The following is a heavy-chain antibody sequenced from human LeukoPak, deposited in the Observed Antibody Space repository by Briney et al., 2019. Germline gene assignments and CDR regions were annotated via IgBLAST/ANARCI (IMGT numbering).Heavy chain of an antibody. Sequence: PGGSLRLSSAASGFTFSSYAMSWVRPAPGKGLEWVSALSGSGGSTYYADSVKGRFTISRDNSQNSLYLPMNSLRAEDTAVYYCARELDYDILTGYSYYFDYWGQGTLVTASS. J-gene: IGHJ4*02. CDR3: ARELDYDILTGYSYYFDY. V-gene: IGHV3-23*01. CDR2: LSGSGGST. CDR1: GFTFSSYA. D-gene: IGHD3-9*01.